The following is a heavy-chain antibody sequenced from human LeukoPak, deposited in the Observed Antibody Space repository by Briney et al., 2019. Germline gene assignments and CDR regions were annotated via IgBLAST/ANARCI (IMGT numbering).Heavy chain of an antibody. Sequence: PSETLSLTCTVSGGSISSYYWSWIRQPPGKGLEWIGYIYYSGSTSYNPSLKSRVTISVDTSKNQFSLKLSSVTAADTAVYYCARDRNLLWFGERRSAFDIWGQGTMVTVSS. D-gene: IGHD3-10*01. CDR3: ARDRNLLWFGERRSAFDI. CDR1: GGSISSYY. V-gene: IGHV4-59*01. CDR2: IYYSGST. J-gene: IGHJ3*02.